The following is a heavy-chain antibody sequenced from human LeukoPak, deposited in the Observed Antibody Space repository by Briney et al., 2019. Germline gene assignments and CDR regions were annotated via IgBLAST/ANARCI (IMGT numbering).Heavy chain of an antibody. J-gene: IGHJ6*03. CDR2: ISTNGGTT. V-gene: IGHV3-64*01. CDR3: ASAITGETTTYYYYMDV. D-gene: IGHD1-20*01. CDR1: GFTFSSYA. Sequence: GGSLRLSCAASGFTFSSYAMHWVRQAPGKGLEYVSAISTNGGTTYYANSVKGRFTISRDNSKNTLYLQMGSLRAEDMAVYYCASAITGETTTYYYYMDVWGKGTTVTVSS.